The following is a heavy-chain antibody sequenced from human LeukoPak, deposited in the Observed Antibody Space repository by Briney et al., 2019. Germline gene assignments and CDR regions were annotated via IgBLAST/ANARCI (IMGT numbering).Heavy chain of an antibody. D-gene: IGHD6-6*01. V-gene: IGHV1-69*05. J-gene: IGHJ3*02. CDR3: ARAARHDAFDI. CDR1: GGTFSSYA. CDR2: IIPIFGTA. Sequence: ASVKVSCKASGGTFSSYAISWVRQAPGQGLEWMGRIIPIFGTANYAQKFQGRVTITTDEPTSTAYMELSSLRSEDTAVYYCARAARHDAFDIWGQGTMVTVSS.